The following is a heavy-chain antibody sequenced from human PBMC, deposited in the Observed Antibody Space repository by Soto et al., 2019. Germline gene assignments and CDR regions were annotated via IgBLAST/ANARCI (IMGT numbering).Heavy chain of an antibody. CDR2: ITGAGGDT. D-gene: IGHD2-15*01. J-gene: IGHJ4*02. V-gene: IGHV3-23*01. CDR1: GFMFINYP. Sequence: EVQLLASGGDLVRPGGSLRLSCAGSGFMFINYPMSWVRQAPGKGPEWVAAITGAGGDTYYADSVKGRFNIYRDNFTAMLYLQINSLTVEDTAMYYGTIDVDASSPPGADYWGQGTLVTVSS. CDR3: TIDVDASSPPGADY.